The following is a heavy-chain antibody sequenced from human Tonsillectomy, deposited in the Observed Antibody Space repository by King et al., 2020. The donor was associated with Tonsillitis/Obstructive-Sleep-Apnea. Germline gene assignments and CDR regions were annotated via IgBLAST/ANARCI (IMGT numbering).Heavy chain of an antibody. CDR3: AKLDYHYYMDV. J-gene: IGHJ6*03. CDR2: MHHSGIT. CDR1: GGSFSGYY. V-gene: IGHV4-34*01. Sequence: VQLQQWGAGLLKPSETLSLTCAVYGGSFSGYYWTWIRQPPGKGLEWIGEMHHSGITNYNPSLKSGVTISVDTSKNQFSLTLSSLTAADTAVCYCAKLDYHYYMDVWGKGTTVTVSS. D-gene: IGHD3/OR15-3a*01.